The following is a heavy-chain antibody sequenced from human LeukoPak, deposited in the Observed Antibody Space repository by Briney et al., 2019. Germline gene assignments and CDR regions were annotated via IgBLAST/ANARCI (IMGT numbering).Heavy chain of an antibody. CDR3: ARSGYYQLDY. Sequence: SQTLSLTCAISGDSVSSHDAAWNWIRQSPSRGLEWLGRTYYRSKWINDYAISVKSRITINPDTSKNQFSLKLSSVTAADTAVYYWARSGYYQLDYWGQGTLVTVSS. J-gene: IGHJ4*02. CDR1: GDSVSSHDAA. D-gene: IGHD3-22*01. CDR2: TYYRSKWIN. V-gene: IGHV6-1*01.